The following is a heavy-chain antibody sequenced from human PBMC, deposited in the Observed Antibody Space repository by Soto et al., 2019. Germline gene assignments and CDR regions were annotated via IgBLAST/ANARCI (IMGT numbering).Heavy chain of an antibody. CDR1: GGSISSYY. CDR2: IYYSGST. V-gene: IGHV4-59*01. Sequence: QVQLQESGPGLVKPSETLSLTCTVYGGSISSYYWSWIRQPPGKGLEWIGYIYYSGSTNYNPSLKSRVTISVDTSKNQFSLKLSSVTAADTAVYYCARDLGYSSGWYHVDYWGQGTLVTVSS. J-gene: IGHJ4*02. D-gene: IGHD6-19*01. CDR3: ARDLGYSSGWYHVDY.